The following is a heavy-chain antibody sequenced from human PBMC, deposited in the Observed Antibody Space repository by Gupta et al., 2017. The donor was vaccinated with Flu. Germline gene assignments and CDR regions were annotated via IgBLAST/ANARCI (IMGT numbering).Heavy chain of an antibody. CDR1: GFTFRSYS. CDR2: ISSSGTPI. J-gene: IGHJ6*02. CDR3: ARDGAQWMTTEASNYQYGLDV. D-gene: IGHD4-4*01. Sequence: EVQLVESGGGLLQPGGSLRLSCEASGFTFRSYSMNWVRQAPGKGLEWVSYISSSGTPIYYADSVKGRFTISRENAKNSLSLQMNSLRAEDTAVYYCARDGAQWMTTEASNYQYGLDVWGLGTTVTVSS. V-gene: IGHV3-48*01.